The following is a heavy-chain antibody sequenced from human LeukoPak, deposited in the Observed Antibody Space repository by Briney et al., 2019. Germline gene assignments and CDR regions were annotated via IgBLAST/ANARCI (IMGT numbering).Heavy chain of an antibody. CDR2: INAGNGNT. Sequence: GASVKVSCKASGYTFTSYAMHWVRQAPGQRLEWMGWINAGNGNTKYSQKFQGRVTITRDTSASTAYMELSSLRSEDTAVYYCARLNGDYGGYYYYGMDVWGQGTTVTVSS. J-gene: IGHJ6*02. CDR3: ARLNGDYGGYYYYGMDV. V-gene: IGHV1-3*01. D-gene: IGHD4-17*01. CDR1: GYTFTSYA.